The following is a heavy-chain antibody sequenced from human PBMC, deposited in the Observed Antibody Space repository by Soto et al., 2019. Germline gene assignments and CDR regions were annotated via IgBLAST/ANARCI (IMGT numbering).Heavy chain of an antibody. CDR3: ARAGGLGAVAADY. Sequence: QLQLQESGSGLVKPSQTLSLTCAVSGASISSGGYSWSWIRQPPGKGLEWIGYIYHSGSTYYNPSLKSRVTISVDRSKNQFSLKRSSVTAADTAVSYCARAGGLGAVAADYWGQGTLVTVSS. V-gene: IGHV4-30-2*01. CDR1: GASISSGGYS. D-gene: IGHD6-19*01. J-gene: IGHJ4*02. CDR2: IYHSGST.